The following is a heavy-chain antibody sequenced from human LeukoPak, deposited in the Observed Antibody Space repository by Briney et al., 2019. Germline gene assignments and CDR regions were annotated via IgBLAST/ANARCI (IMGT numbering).Heavy chain of an antibody. CDR3: AKDIGRTNAKLVATPKFGYYYYGMDV. Sequence: GRSLRLSCAGSGFTFDDYAMHWVRQAPGKGLEWVSGISWNSGRIGYADSVKGRFTISRDNAKNSLYLQMNSLRTEDTALYYCAKDIGRTNAKLVATPKFGYYYYGMDVWGQGTTVIVAS. CDR1: GFTFDDYA. CDR2: ISWNSGRI. D-gene: IGHD5-12*01. V-gene: IGHV3-9*01. J-gene: IGHJ6*02.